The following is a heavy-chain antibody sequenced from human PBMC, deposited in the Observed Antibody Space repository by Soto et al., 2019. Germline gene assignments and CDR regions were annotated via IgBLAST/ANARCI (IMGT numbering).Heavy chain of an antibody. D-gene: IGHD4-17*01. CDR2: ILPILGIA. V-gene: IGHV1-69*02. Sequence: QVQLVQSGAEVKKPGSSVKVSCKASGGTFSCYTISWVRQAPGQGLEWMGRILPILGIANYAQKFQGRVTITADKSTSTAYMELSSLRSEDTAVYYCASNYGGNSDWGQGTLVTVSS. J-gene: IGHJ4*02. CDR1: GGTFSCYT. CDR3: ASNYGGNSD.